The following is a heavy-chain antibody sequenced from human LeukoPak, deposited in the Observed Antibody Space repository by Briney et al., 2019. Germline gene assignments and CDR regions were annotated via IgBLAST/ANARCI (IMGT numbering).Heavy chain of an antibody. V-gene: IGHV3-53*01. CDR2: IYSGGST. J-gene: IGHJ4*02. CDR1: GFTVSSNY. CDR3: ARVRWGGLYYFDY. D-gene: IGHD3-16*01. Sequence: GGSLRLSCAASGFTVSSNYMSWVRQAPGKGLEWVSVIYSGGSTYYADSVKGRFTISRDNAKNTLYLQMNSLRAEDTAVYYCARVRWGGLYYFDYWGQGTLVTVSS.